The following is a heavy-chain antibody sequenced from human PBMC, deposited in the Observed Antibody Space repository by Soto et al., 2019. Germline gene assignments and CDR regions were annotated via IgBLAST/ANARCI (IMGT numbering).Heavy chain of an antibody. CDR2: IDPSDSYT. CDR1: GYSFTSYW. V-gene: IGHV5-10-1*01. J-gene: IGHJ5*02. Sequence: PGESLKISCKGSGYSFTSYWISWVRQMPGKGLEWMGRIDPSDSYTNYSPSFQGHVTISADKSISTAYLQWSSLKASDTAMYYCARRLCSGGSCSRPNWFDPWGQGTLVTVSS. D-gene: IGHD2-15*01. CDR3: ARRLCSGGSCSRPNWFDP.